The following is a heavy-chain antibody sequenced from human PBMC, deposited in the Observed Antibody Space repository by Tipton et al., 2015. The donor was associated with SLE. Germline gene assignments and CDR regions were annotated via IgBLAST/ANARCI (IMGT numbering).Heavy chain of an antibody. CDR3: ARDGATMDWFDP. Sequence: QSGPEVKKPGASVKVSCTASGYTFTSYGISWVRQAPGQGLEWMGWINAYNGNTKYAQKLQGRVTMTTDTSTSTAYMELRSLRSDDTAVFYCARDGATMDWFDPWGQGTLVTVSS. V-gene: IGHV1-18*01. CDR2: INAYNGNT. D-gene: IGHD1-26*01. CDR1: GYTFTSYG. J-gene: IGHJ5*02.